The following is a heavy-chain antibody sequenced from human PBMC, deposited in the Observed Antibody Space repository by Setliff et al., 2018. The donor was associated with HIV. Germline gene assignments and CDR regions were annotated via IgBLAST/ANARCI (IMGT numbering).Heavy chain of an antibody. Sequence: PSETLSLTCAVFGGSFTDYYWSWIRQPAGKGLEWIGHIYTSGSTKYNPSLKSRVTISVDTSKNQFSLKLSSVTAADTAVYYCARGGREYGVNYYYYYMDVWGKGTTVTVSS. J-gene: IGHJ6*03. CDR1: GGSFTDYY. V-gene: IGHV4-4*07. CDR3: ARGGREYGVNYYYYYMDV. CDR2: IYTSGST. D-gene: IGHD3-10*01.